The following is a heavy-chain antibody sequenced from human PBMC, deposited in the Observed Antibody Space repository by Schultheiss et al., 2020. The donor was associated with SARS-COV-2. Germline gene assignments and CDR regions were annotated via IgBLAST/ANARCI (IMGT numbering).Heavy chain of an antibody. D-gene: IGHD4-23*01. CDR2: IIPIFGTA. CDR1: GGTFSSYA. CDR3: AREYGGNGVDY. Sequence: SVKVSCKASGGTFSSYAISWVRQAPGQGLEWMGGIIPIFGTANYAQKFQGRVTMTRNTSISTAYMELSSLRSEDTAVYYCAREYGGNGVDYWGQGTLVTVSS. V-gene: IGHV1-69*05. J-gene: IGHJ4*02.